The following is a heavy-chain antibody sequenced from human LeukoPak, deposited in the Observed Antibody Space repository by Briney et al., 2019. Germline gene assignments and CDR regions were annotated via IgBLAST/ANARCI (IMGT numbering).Heavy chain of an antibody. V-gene: IGHV1-46*01. CDR2: INPSGGST. Sequence: ASVKVSCKASGYTFTSYYMHWVRQAPGQGLEWMGIINPSGGSTSYAQKFQGRVTMTRDTSISTAYMELSRLRSDDTAVYYCARGAVVGATFSWFDPWGQGTLVTVSS. J-gene: IGHJ5*02. D-gene: IGHD1-26*01. CDR3: ARGAVVGATFSWFDP. CDR1: GYTFTSYY.